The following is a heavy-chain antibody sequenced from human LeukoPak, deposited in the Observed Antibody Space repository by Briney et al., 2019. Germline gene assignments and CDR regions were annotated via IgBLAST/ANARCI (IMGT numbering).Heavy chain of an antibody. J-gene: IGHJ4*02. CDR3: ARSQYSSGWYGGVY. CDR1: GGSFSGYY. D-gene: IGHD6-19*01. CDR2: INHSGST. Sequence: SETLSLTCAVYGGSFSGYYWSWIRQPPGKGLEWIGEINHSGSTNYNPSLKSRVTISVDTSKNQFSLKLSSVTAADTAVYYCARSQYSSGWYGGVYWGQGALVTVSS. V-gene: IGHV4-34*01.